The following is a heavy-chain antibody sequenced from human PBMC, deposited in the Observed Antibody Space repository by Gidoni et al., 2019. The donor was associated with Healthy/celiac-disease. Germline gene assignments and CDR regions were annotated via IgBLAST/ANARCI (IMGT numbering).Heavy chain of an antibody. CDR2: IWYDGSNK. CDR3: ARDLNYDFWSGYYIGPDV. D-gene: IGHD3-3*01. CDR1: GFTFSSYG. V-gene: IGHV3-33*01. J-gene: IGHJ6*02. Sequence: QVQLVESGGGVVQPGRSLRLSCAASGFTFSSYGMHWVRQAPGKGLEWVAVIWYDGSNKYYADSVKGRFTISRDNSKNTLYLQMNSLRAEDTAVYYCARDLNYDFWSGYYIGPDVWGQGTTVTVSS.